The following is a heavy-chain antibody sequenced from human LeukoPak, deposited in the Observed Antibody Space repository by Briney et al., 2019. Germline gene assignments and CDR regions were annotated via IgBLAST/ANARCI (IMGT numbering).Heavy chain of an antibody. V-gene: IGHV3-23*01. D-gene: IGHD2/OR15-2a*01. CDR2: ISGSGGST. J-gene: IGHJ4*02. Sequence: GGSLRLSCAASGFTFSSYGMSWVRQAPGKGLEWVSAISGSGGSTYCADSVKGRFTISRDNSKNTLYLQMNSLRAEDTAEYYCAKLLRATDYWGQGTLVTVSS. CDR1: GFTFSSYG. CDR3: AKLLRATDY.